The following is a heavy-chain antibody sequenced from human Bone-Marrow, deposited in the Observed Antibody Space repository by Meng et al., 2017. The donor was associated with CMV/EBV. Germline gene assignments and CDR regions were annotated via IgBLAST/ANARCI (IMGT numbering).Heavy chain of an antibody. V-gene: IGHV4-34*01. CDR3: ARGGNPGLIY. CDR2: ISHSGST. D-gene: IGHD1-14*01. Sequence: SETLSLTCAVYGGSFSGYYWSWIRQPPGKGLEWIGEISHSGSTNYSPSLKSRVTISVDTSKKQFSLKLSSVTAADTAVYYCARGGNPGLIYWGQGTLVTVSS. CDR1: GGSFSGYY. J-gene: IGHJ4*02.